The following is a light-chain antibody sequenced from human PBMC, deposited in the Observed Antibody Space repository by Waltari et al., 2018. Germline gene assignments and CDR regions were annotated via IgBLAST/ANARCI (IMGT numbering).Light chain of an antibody. J-gene: IGKJ3*01. CDR1: QMVGSKY. Sequence: IVLTQYPGTLSLSPGERGTLSCRARQMVGSKYLACYQHKPGQAPRLLIHGTSVRATGIPDSFSGGGSGTDFTLTISRLEPEDLAVYYCQHYGASPFSFGPGTKVEIQ. CDR3: QHYGASPFS. CDR2: GTS. V-gene: IGKV3-20*01.